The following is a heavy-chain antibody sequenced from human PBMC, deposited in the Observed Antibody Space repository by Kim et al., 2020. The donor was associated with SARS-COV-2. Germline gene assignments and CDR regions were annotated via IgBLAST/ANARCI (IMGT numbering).Heavy chain of an antibody. Sequence: GGSLRLSCAASGFSVSGNYMSWVRQAPGKGLEWVSVFYVGGKTYYADSVKGRFTISRDNAKNTLYLQMNYLRAEDSAVYYCARDIVEYSYGSYYYYGMDV. CDR2: FYVGGKT. CDR3: ARDIVEYSYGSYYYYGMDV. D-gene: IGHD5-18*01. CDR1: GFSVSGNY. V-gene: IGHV3-53*01. J-gene: IGHJ6*01.